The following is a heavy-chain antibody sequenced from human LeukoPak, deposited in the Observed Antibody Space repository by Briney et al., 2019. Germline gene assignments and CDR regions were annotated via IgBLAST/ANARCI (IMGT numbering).Heavy chain of an antibody. Sequence: SETLSLTCAVSGYSISSGYYWGWIRQPPGKGLQWIGSIFQRGYSYYNPSLKSRVTISVDTSRNQFSLKLSSVTAADAAVYYCAGDKETTGNGRPNWFDPWGQGTLVTVSS. CDR3: AGDKETTGNGRPNWFDP. D-gene: IGHD1-1*01. CDR1: GYSISSGYY. J-gene: IGHJ5*02. CDR2: IFQRGYS. V-gene: IGHV4-38-2*01.